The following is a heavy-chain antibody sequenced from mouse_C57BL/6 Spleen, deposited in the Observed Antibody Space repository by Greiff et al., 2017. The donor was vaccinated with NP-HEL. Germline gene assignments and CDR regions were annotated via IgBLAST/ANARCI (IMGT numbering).Heavy chain of an antibody. CDR1: GFTFSSYT. CDR3: ARRYGYDGAWFAY. Sequence: EVQLQESGGGLVKPGGSLKLSCAASGFTFSSYTMSWVRQTPEKRLEWVATISGGGGNTYYPDSVKGRFTISRDNAKNTLYLQMSSLRSEDTALYYCARRYGYDGAWFAYWGQGTLVTVSA. V-gene: IGHV5-9*01. CDR2: ISGGGGNT. D-gene: IGHD2-2*01. J-gene: IGHJ3*01.